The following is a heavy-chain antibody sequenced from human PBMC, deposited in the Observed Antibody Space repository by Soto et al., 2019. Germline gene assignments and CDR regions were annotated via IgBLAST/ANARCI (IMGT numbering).Heavy chain of an antibody. D-gene: IGHD2-21*02. Sequence: SETLSLTCAVSGGSISSSNWWSWVRQPPGKGLEWIGEIYHSGSTNYNPSLKSRVTISVDKSKNKFSLKLSSVTAADTAVYYCARVGVVVTAIGYYYYYGMDVWGQGTTVTVSS. J-gene: IGHJ6*02. CDR1: GGSISSSNW. CDR3: ARVGVVVTAIGYYYYYGMDV. V-gene: IGHV4-4*02. CDR2: IYHSGST.